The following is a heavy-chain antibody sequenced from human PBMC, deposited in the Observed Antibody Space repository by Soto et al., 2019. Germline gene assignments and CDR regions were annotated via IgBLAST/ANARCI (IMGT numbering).Heavy chain of an antibody. Sequence: ASVKVSCKVSGYTLTELSMHWVRQAPGKGLEWMGGFDPEDGETIYAQKFQGRVTMTEDTSTDTAYMELSSLRSEDTAVYYCATEGRRYYGSGSYYYYYYGMDVWGQGTTVTVSS. D-gene: IGHD3-10*01. CDR3: ATEGRRYYGSGSYYYYYYGMDV. J-gene: IGHJ6*02. V-gene: IGHV1-24*01. CDR1: GYTLTELS. CDR2: FDPEDGET.